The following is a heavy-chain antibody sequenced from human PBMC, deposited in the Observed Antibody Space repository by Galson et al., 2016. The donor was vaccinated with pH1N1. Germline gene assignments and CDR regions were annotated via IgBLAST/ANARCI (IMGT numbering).Heavy chain of an antibody. CDR2: IIPILNIT. CDR3: AREDYYDTDLSDWYFDL. V-gene: IGHV1-69*01. D-gene: IGHD3-22*01. Sequence: SCKASGGTFGSYGINWVRQAPGQGLEWMGGIIPILNITKYAQNFQDRVTITADESTTTAYMELSSLRSEDTAVYYCAREDYYDTDLSDWYFDLWGRGTLLTVSS. CDR1: GGTFGSYG. J-gene: IGHJ2*01.